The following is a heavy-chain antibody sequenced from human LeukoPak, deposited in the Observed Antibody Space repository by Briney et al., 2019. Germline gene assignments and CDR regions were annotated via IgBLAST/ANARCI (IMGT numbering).Heavy chain of an antibody. J-gene: IGHJ4*02. CDR1: GFTFSTYG. V-gene: IGHV3-30*18. Sequence: GGSLRLFCAVSGFTFSTYGMHWVRQAPGKGLEWGAVISYDGSNKYYGDSVKGRFTISRDNSKNTLYLQMNSLRAEDTAVYYCAKGAHSATVVARGLEGADYWGQGTLVTVSS. D-gene: IGHD3-22*01. CDR2: ISYDGSNK. CDR3: AKGAHSATVVARGLEGADY.